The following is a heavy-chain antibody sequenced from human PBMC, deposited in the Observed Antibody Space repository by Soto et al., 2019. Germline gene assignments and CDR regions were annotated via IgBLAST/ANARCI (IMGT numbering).Heavy chain of an antibody. V-gene: IGHV3-43*01. CDR2: ISWDGDTT. CDR3: AKGGQSGSSDH. D-gene: IGHD1-26*01. J-gene: IGHJ4*02. CDR1: GFSFEDYM. Sequence: EARLVESGGTVVQPGGSLRLSCVASGFSFEDYMMHWVRQVPGKGLEWLSLISWDGDTTYYADSVAGRFTISRDNSKNSLYLQMNSLRTEDTAFYYCAKGGQSGSSDHLGQGTLVTVSS.